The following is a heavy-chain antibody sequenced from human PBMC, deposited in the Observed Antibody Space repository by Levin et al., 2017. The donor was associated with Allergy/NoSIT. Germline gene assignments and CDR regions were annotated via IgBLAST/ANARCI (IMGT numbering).Heavy chain of an antibody. J-gene: IGHJ5*02. CDR1: GGSISSYY. V-gene: IGHV4-59*01. CDR2: IYYSGST. Sequence: KASETLSLTCTVSGGSISSYYWSWIRQPPGKGLEWIGYIYYSGSTNYNPSLKSRVTISVDTSKNQFSLKLSSVTAADTAVYYCARDGAGTGGLNWFDPWGQGTLVTVSS. CDR3: ARDGAGTGGLNWFDP. D-gene: IGHD1-7*01.